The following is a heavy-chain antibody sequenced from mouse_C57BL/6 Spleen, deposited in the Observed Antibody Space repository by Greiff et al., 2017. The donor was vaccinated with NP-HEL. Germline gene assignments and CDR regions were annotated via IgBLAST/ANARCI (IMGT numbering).Heavy chain of an antibody. V-gene: IGHV5-6*01. CDR2: ISSGGSYT. D-gene: IGHD4-1*01. J-gene: IGHJ4*01. CDR3: ARQTGDYYAMDY. CDR1: GFTFSSYG. Sequence: EVHLVESGGDLVKPGGSLKLSCAASGFTFSSYGMSWVRQTPDKRLEWVATISSGGSYTYYPDSVKGRFTISRDNAKNTLYLQMRSLKSEDTAMYYCARQTGDYYAMDYWGQGTSVTVSS.